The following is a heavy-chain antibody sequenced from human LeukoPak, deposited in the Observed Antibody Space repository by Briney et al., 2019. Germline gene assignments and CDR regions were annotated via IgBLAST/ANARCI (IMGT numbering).Heavy chain of an antibody. J-gene: IGHJ3*02. V-gene: IGHV4-34*01. Sequence: SETLSLTCAVYGGSFSGYYWSWIRQPPGKGLGWIGEINHSGSTNYNPSLRSRVTISVDTSKNQFSLKLSSVTAADTAVYYCARGLGAFDIWGQGTMVTVSS. D-gene: IGHD3-16*01. CDR1: GGSFSGYY. CDR3: ARGLGAFDI. CDR2: INHSGST.